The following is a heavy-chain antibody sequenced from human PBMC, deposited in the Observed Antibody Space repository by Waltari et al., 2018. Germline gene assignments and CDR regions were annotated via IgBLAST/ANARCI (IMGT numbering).Heavy chain of an antibody. CDR2: ISYDGSSK. CDR1: GFIFSVYA. D-gene: IGHD6-13*01. Sequence: QVQLVESGGGVVQPGKSLRLSCAASGFIFSVYAMTWVRQAPGKGLEWVAMISYDGSSKYYADSVKGRFTISRDNSKNTLYLQMNSLRTEDTAVYFCARELAAAGPEDNYWGQGTLVTVSS. V-gene: IGHV3-30*01. J-gene: IGHJ4*02. CDR3: ARELAAAGPEDNY.